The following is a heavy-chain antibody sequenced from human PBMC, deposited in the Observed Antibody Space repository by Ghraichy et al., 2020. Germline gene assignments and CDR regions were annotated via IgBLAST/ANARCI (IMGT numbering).Heavy chain of an antibody. D-gene: IGHD6-19*01. J-gene: IGHJ3*01. CDR3: ARDGYTTGRDDAFDL. Sequence: GGSLRLSCAASGFTVSNYGMNWVRQAPGKGLEWVSHMSGNKRAIDYADSVKGRFTISRDDAKNSLYLQMNSLRDEDTAVYYCARDGYTTGRDDAFDLWGHGTIVTLTS. CDR1: GFTVSNYG. CDR2: MSGNKRAI. V-gene: IGHV3-48*02.